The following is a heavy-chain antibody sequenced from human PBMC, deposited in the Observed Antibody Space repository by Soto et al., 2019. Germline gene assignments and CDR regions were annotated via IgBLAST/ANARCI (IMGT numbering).Heavy chain of an antibody. D-gene: IGHD2-2*01. CDR2: ISDDGSNK. J-gene: IGHJ4*02. Sequence: QVQLVESGGGVVQPGRSLRLSWGASGFTFSSYGMHWVRHAPGKGLEWVAGISDDGSNKYYAYSVKDRFTISRDNYKNTLYLQMNSLRAEDTSVHYCAIYCSSTTWFSGCLEHRGQETLVTVSS. CDR1: GFTFSSYG. CDR3: AIYCSSTTWFSGCLEH. V-gene: IGHV3-30*03.